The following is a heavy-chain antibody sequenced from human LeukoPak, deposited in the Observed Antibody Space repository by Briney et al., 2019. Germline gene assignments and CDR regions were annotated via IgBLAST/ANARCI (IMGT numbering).Heavy chain of an antibody. CDR2: ISSGSGYI. CDR3: ARPESESSGSLGAFDV. V-gene: IGHV3-21*01. Sequence: GGSLRLSCAASGFSFSSYTMNWVRQAPGKGLEWVSSISSGSGYIYYADSVKGRFTISRDNAKNSLSLQMNSLRDEDTAVYYCARPESESSGSLGAFDVWGQGTMVTVSS. D-gene: IGHD3-22*01. J-gene: IGHJ3*01. CDR1: GFSFSSYT.